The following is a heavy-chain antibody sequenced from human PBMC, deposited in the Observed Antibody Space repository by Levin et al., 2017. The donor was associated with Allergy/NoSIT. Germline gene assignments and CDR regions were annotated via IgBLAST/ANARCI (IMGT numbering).Heavy chain of an antibody. CDR1: GGSFSGYY. D-gene: IGHD6-13*01. CDR2: IHPTGST. CDR3: ARGEDSSKIHY. J-gene: IGHJ4*02. Sequence: SETLSLTCVVHGGSFSGYYCSWIRQSPGKGLEWIGEIHPTGSTYFNPSLMSRVTMSVDTSTNHFSLKMNSVTAADTALYYCARGEDSSKIHYWGQGTLVTVSP. V-gene: IGHV4-34*01.